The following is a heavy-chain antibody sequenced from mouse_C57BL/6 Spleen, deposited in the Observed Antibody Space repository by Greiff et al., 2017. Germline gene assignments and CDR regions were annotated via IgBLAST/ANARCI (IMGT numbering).Heavy chain of an antibody. CDR2: ISSGSSTL. D-gene: IGHD1-1*01. J-gene: IGHJ3*01. V-gene: IGHV5-17*01. CDR3: ARPRLRSFFAY. Sequence: DVKLVESGGGLVKPGGSLKLSCAASGFTFSDSGMHCVRQAPEKGLEWVAYISSGSSTLYYADTVKGRFTISRDNAKNTLFLQMTSLRSEDTAMYYCARPRLRSFFAYWGQVTLVTVSA. CDR1: GFTFSDSG.